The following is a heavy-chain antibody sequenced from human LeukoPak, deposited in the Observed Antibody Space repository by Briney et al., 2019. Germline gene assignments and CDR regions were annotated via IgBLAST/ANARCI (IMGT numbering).Heavy chain of an antibody. Sequence: ASVKVSCKASGYTFTGYYMHWVRQAPGQGLEWMGWINPNSGGTNYAQKFQGRVTMTRDTSTSTVYMELSSLRFEDTAVYYCARTGYSYDYYYWGQGTLATVSS. J-gene: IGHJ4*02. V-gene: IGHV1-2*02. D-gene: IGHD5-18*01. CDR1: GYTFTGYY. CDR2: INPNSGGT. CDR3: ARTGYSYDYYY.